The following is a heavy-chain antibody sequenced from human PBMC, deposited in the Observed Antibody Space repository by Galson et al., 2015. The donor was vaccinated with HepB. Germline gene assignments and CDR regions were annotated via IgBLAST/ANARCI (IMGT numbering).Heavy chain of an antibody. D-gene: IGHD4-17*01. J-gene: IGHJ3*02. Sequence: SVKVSCKASGYTFTNYAINWVRQAPGQGLEWMGWINTNTGNPTYAQGFAGRFVFSLDTSVSTAYLQISSLKAEDTAVFYCARDYGGDDYGDNSDAFDIWGQGTMVTVSS. CDR3: ARDYGGDDYGDNSDAFDI. CDR1: GYTFTNYA. V-gene: IGHV7-4-1*02. CDR2: INTNTGNP.